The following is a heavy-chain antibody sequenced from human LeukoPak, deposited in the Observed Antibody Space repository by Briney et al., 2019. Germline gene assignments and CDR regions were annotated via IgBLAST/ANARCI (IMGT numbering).Heavy chain of an antibody. CDR1: GFTFSSYT. J-gene: IGHJ4*02. CDR3: AKDNILATIGVGGD. V-gene: IGHV3-23*01. Sequence: GGSLRLSCAASGFTFSSYTMNWVRHAPGKGLEEVSTISNGAGRPYYADSVKGRFTISRDKSKNTLYLQMNSLRAEDTAVYYCAKDNILATIGVGGDWGQGTLVTVSS. CDR2: ISNGAGRP. D-gene: IGHD5-12*01.